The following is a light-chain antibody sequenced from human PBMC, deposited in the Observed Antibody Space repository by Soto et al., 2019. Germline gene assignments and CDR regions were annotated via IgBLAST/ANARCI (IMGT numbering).Light chain of an antibody. Sequence: DIVMTQSPATLSVSPGERATLSCRASQSVGGNLAWYQQRPGRAPRLLIYDASTMATDIPARFSGSGSGTEFTLTISSLQSEDFALDYCQQYNNWPLYTFGQGTKLEIK. V-gene: IGKV3-15*01. CDR2: DAS. CDR3: QQYNNWPLYT. J-gene: IGKJ2*01. CDR1: QSVGGN.